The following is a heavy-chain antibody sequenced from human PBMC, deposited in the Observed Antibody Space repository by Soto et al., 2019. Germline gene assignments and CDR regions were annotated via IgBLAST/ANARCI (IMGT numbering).Heavy chain of an antibody. J-gene: IGHJ6*02. CDR2: IIPIFGTA. CDR1: GGTFSSYA. CDR3: ASKYYYDSSGYQFSYYYYGMDV. Sequence: ASVKVSCKASGGTFSSYAISWVRQAPGQGLEWMGGIIPIFGTANYAQKFQGRVTITADESTSTAYMELSSLRSEDTAVYYCASKYYYDSSGYQFSYYYYGMDVWGQGTTVTVSS. D-gene: IGHD3-22*01. V-gene: IGHV1-69*13.